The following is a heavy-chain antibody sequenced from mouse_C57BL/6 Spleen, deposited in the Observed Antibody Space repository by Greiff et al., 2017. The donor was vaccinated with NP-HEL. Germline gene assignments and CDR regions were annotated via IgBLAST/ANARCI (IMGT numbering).Heavy chain of an antibody. V-gene: IGHV14-4*01. CDR2: IDPENGDT. J-gene: IGHJ3*01. D-gene: IGHD2-4*01. CDR1: FFHIKYYY. Sequence: QLQQSGAELVIPFSSFPFSFPSSFFHIKYYYIHLVNQRPEQGLEWIGWIDPENGDTEYASKFQGKATITADTSSNTAYLQLSSLTSEDTAVYYYTTSRIYYDFPFAYWGQGILVTASA. CDR3: TTSRIYYDFPFAY.